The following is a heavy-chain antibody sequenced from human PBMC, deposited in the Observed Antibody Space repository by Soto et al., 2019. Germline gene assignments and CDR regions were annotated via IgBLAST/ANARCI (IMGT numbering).Heavy chain of an antibody. Sequence: QVQLVQSGAEVKKPGASVKVSCKASGYTFTSYDINWVRQATGQGLEWMGWMNANSGNTGYAQKFQGRVTMTRKTSLRKAYMDLGSLSSEDTAVYYCARVHYDIFTGPLGAYMDVWGKGTTVTVSS. CDR3: ARVHYDIFTGPLGAYMDV. D-gene: IGHD3-9*01. V-gene: IGHV1-8*01. J-gene: IGHJ6*03. CDR1: GYTFTSYD. CDR2: MNANSGNT.